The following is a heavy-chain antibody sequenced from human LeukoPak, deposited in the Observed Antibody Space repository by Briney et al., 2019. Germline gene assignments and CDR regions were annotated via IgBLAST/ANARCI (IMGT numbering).Heavy chain of an antibody. Sequence: XTXIRXPPGKXLEWIGYIRYSGRTEYNPSLKSRVTISIQTSKNQFSLKLTSVTAADTAIYYCARLPDVSGWPFDYWGQGILATVSS. V-gene: IGHV4-59*01. D-gene: IGHD6-19*01. J-gene: IGHJ4*02. CDR2: IRYSGRT. CDR3: ARLPDVSGWPFDY.